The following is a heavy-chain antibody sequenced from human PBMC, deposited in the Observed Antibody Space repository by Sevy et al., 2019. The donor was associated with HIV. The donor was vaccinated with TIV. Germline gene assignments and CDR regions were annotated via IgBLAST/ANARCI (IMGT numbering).Heavy chain of an antibody. CDR2: INSDGSTT. Sequence: GGSWRLSFAASEFTSVSYWRHWVRQPPGKGRVWVSRINSDGSTTSYADSVKGRFTISRDNAKNTLYLQMNSLRAEDTAVYYCARQLRWLQFDYYGMDVWGQGTTVTVSS. CDR1: EFTSVSYW. D-gene: IGHD5-12*01. J-gene: IGHJ6*02. CDR3: ARQLRWLQFDYYGMDV. V-gene: IGHV3-74*01.